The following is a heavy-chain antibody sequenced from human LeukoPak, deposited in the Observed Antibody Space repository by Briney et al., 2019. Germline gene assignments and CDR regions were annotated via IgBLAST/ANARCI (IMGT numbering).Heavy chain of an antibody. CDR1: GYTFTSYG. CDR2: ISAYNGNT. Sequence: GASVKVSCKASGYTFTSYGISWVRQAPGQGLEWMGWISAYNGNTNYAQKLQGRVTMTTDTSTSTAYMELRSLRSDDTAVYYCARTGEYYDFWSGYYPHRPFDYWGQGTLVTVSS. D-gene: IGHD3-3*01. V-gene: IGHV1-18*01. J-gene: IGHJ4*02. CDR3: ARTGEYYDFWSGYYPHRPFDY.